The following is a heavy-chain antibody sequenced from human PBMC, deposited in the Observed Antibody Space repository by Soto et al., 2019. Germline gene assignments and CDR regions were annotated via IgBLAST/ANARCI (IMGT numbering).Heavy chain of an antibody. J-gene: IGHJ4*02. CDR2: IGNSGGLT. Sequence: PGGSLRLSCTASGFTFSSNAMGWVRQAPGKGLEWVSSIGNSGGLTVYADSVKGRFTISRDNSRNTLYLQMNSLRAEDTAVYYCAKDTCSSTSCYTGYFDYWGQGTLVTVSS. CDR1: GFTFSSNA. D-gene: IGHD2-2*02. V-gene: IGHV3-23*01. CDR3: AKDTCSSTSCYTGYFDY.